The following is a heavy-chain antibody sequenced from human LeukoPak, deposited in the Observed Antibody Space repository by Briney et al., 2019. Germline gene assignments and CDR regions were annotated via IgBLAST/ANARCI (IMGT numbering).Heavy chain of an antibody. Sequence: SVKVSCNASGGAFSSYAISWVRQAPGQGLEWMGGIIPIFGTANYAQKFQGRVTITADESTSTAYMELRSLRSDDTAVYYCARDRSFLVVVPAATSYYYYYGMDVWGQGTTVTVSS. J-gene: IGHJ6*02. CDR2: IIPIFGTA. D-gene: IGHD2-2*01. V-gene: IGHV1-69*01. CDR1: GGAFSSYA. CDR3: ARDRSFLVVVPAATSYYYYYGMDV.